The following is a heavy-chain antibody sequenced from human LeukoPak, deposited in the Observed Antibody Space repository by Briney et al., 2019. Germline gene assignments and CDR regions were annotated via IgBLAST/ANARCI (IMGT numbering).Heavy chain of an antibody. CDR1: GFTFSSYS. D-gene: IGHD1-26*01. V-gene: IGHV3-48*01. CDR3: ARDEWELRSDAFDI. Sequence: PGGSLRLSCAASGFTFSSYSMNWVRQAPGKGLEWVSYISSSSSTIYYADSVEGRFTISRDNAKNSLYLQMNSLRAEDTAVYYCARDEWELRSDAFDIWGQGTMVTVSS. J-gene: IGHJ3*02. CDR2: ISSSSSTI.